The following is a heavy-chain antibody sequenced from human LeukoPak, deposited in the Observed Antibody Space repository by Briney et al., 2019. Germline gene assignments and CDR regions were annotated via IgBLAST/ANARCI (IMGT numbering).Heavy chain of an antibody. CDR3: AREDSSSWYSSSRYYYYGMDV. D-gene: IGHD6-13*01. V-gene: IGHV3-53*01. J-gene: IGHJ6*02. CDR2: IYSGGST. Sequence: GGSLRLSCAASGFTVSSNYMSWVRQAPGKGLEWVSVIYSGGSTYYADSVKGRFTISGDNSKNTLYLQMNSLRAEDTAVYYCAREDSSSWYSSSRYYYYGMDVWGQGTTVTVSS. CDR1: GFTVSSNY.